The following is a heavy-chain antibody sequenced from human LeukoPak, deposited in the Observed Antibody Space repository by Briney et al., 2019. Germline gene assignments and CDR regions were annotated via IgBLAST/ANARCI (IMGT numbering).Heavy chain of an antibody. CDR1: GNSISSGYY. CDR3: ARMTTQTTSVDY. CDR2: IYHSGST. J-gene: IGHJ4*02. D-gene: IGHD4-11*01. V-gene: IGHV4-38-2*01. Sequence: SETLSLTCVVSGNSISSGYYWGWIRQPPGQGLEWIASIYHSGSTYYNTSLKNRVTISVDTSKNQFSLKVTSVTAADTAVYYCARMTTQTTSVDYWGQGTLVTVSS.